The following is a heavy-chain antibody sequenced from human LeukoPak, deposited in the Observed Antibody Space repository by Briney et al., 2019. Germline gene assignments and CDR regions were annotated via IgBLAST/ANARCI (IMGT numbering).Heavy chain of an antibody. Sequence: GESLKISCKGSGYSFTSYWIAWVRQMPGKGLEWMGIIYPDDSDTRYSPSFQGQVTITADKSISSAYLQWSSLKASDNAMYYCARQRRSSGWPNDYWGQGTLVTVSS. D-gene: IGHD6-19*01. CDR1: GYSFTSYW. CDR2: IYPDDSDT. J-gene: IGHJ4*02. CDR3: ARQRRSSGWPNDY. V-gene: IGHV5-51*01.